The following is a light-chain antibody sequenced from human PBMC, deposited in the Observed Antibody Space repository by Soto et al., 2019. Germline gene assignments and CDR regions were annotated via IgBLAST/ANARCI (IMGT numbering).Light chain of an antibody. CDR3: QQYGSSPWT. CDR2: GAS. J-gene: IGKJ1*01. CDR1: QSVSSSY. Sequence: EIVLTQSPGTLSLSPGERATLSCRASQSVSSSYLAWYQQKPGQAPRLLIYGASTRPTGIPARFSGSGSGTDFTLTISRLEPEDFAAYYCQQYGSSPWTFGQGTKVDIK. V-gene: IGKV3-20*01.